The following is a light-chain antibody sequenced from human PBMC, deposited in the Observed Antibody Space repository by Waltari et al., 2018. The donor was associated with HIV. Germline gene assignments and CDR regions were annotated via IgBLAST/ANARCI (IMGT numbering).Light chain of an antibody. CDR2: RND. CDR3: AAWDDSLYV. V-gene: IGLV1-47*01. CDR1: RSNIGSHY. J-gene: IGLJ1*01. Sequence: QSVLTQPPSASGTPGQRVTYACSGRRSNIGSHYFYWYQQLPATAPNLLIDRNDQRPSGVPDRFSGSKSGTSASLASSGLRSEDEADYYCAAWDDSLYVFGTGTNVAVL.